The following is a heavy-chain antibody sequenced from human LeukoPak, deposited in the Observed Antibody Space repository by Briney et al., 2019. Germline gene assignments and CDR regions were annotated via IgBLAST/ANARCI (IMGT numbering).Heavy chain of an antibody. D-gene: IGHD3-3*01. CDR3: ARGHGLEWLSRGAFDI. CDR2: IQFDGTDI. V-gene: IGHV3-30*02. CDR1: GFTFSEYG. Sequence: GGSLRLSCAASGFTFSEYGVHWVRQAPGKGLEWVAFIQFDGTDIFYADSVKGRFTISRDNSKNTQYLQMNSLRAEDTAVYYCARGHGLEWLSRGAFDIWGQGTMVTVSS. J-gene: IGHJ3*02.